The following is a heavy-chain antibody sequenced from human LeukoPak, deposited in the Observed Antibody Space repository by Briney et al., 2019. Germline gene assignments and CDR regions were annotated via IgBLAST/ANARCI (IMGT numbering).Heavy chain of an antibody. CDR1: GYTFTSYY. J-gene: IGHJ4*02. CDR3: ARAVRDHGDYDEYPYFDY. D-gene: IGHD4-17*01. CDR2: INPSGGST. V-gene: IGHV1-46*01. Sequence: GASVKVSCKASGYTFTSYYMHWVRQAPGQGLEWMGIINPSGGSTSYAQKFQGRVTMTRDTSTSTVYMELSSLRSEDTAVYYCARAVRDHGDYDEYPYFDYWGQGTLVTVSS.